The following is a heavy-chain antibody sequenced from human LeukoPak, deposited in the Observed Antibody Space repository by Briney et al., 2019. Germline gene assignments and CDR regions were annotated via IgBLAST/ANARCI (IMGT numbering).Heavy chain of an antibody. Sequence: QPGGSLRLSCAASGFTFSSYVMSWIRQAPGKGLEWVSTISGSGGSTYYADSVKGRFTISRDNSKNTLYLQMNSLRAEDTAVYYCARDLYVDIVAPSGMDVWGQGTTVTVSS. V-gene: IGHV3-23*01. D-gene: IGHD5-12*01. CDR3: ARDLYVDIVAPSGMDV. J-gene: IGHJ6*02. CDR2: ISGSGGST. CDR1: GFTFSSYV.